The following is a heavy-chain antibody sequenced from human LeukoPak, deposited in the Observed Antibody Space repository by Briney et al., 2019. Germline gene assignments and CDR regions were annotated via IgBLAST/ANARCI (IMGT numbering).Heavy chain of an antibody. CDR1: GGSISSGGYS. Sequence: PSETLSLTCAVSGGSISSGGYSWSWIRQPPGKGLEWIGYIYHSGSTYYNPSLKSRVTISVDRSKNQFSLKLSSVTAADTAVYYCARGRRGWFDPGAREPWSPSPQ. CDR3: ARGRRGWFDP. V-gene: IGHV4-30-2*01. J-gene: IGHJ5*02. CDR2: IYHSGST.